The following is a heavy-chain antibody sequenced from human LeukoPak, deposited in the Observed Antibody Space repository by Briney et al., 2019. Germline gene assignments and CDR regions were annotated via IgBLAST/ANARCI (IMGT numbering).Heavy chain of an antibody. CDR3: ARVTYGSGTYGAFDY. V-gene: IGHV3-23*01. Sequence: GGSLRLSCAASGFTFSSYGMSWVRQAPGKGLEWVSTISGSGDNTYYADSVKGRFTISRDNSKNTLYLQMNSLRAEDTAVYYCARVTYGSGTYGAFDYWGQGTLVTVSS. D-gene: IGHD3-10*01. CDR2: ISGSGDNT. CDR1: GFTFSSYG. J-gene: IGHJ4*02.